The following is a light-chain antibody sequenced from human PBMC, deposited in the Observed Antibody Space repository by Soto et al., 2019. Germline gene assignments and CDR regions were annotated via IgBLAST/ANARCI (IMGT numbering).Light chain of an antibody. CDR2: GNS. Sequence: QSALTQPPSVSGAPGQRVTISCTGSSSNIGAGYDVHWYQQLPETAPKLLIYGNSNRPSGVPDRFSGSKSGTSASLAITGLQAEDEADYYCQSYDSSLSVFGTGTKLTVL. CDR1: SSNIGAGYD. V-gene: IGLV1-40*01. J-gene: IGLJ1*01. CDR3: QSYDSSLSV.